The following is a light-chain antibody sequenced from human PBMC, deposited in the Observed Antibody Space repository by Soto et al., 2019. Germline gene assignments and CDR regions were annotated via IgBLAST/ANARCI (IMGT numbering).Light chain of an antibody. Sequence: DIQMTQSPATLSASVGDRVTIPCRASQSISSYLAWYQQQPGKAPKLLIYDASSLESGVPSRFSGSGSGTEFTLTISSLQSEDFAVYYCQQYNNWPPETFGQGGKVDI. V-gene: IGKV1-5*01. J-gene: IGKJ1*01. CDR2: DAS. CDR3: QQYNNWPPET. CDR1: QSISSY.